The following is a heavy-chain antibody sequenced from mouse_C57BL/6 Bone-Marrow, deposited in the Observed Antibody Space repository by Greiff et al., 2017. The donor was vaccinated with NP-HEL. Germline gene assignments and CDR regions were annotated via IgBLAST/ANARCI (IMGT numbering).Heavy chain of an antibody. CDR2: IFPGSGST. V-gene: IGHV1-75*01. CDR1: GYTFTDYY. J-gene: IGHJ1*03. CDR3: AREGGLLLRPYWYFDV. D-gene: IGHD1-1*01. Sequence: LVKPGASVKISCKASGYTFTDYYINWVKQRPGQGLEWIGWIFPGSGSTYYNEKFKGKATLTVDKSSSTAYMLLSSLTSEDSAVYFCAREGGLLLRPYWYFDVWGTGTTVTVSS.